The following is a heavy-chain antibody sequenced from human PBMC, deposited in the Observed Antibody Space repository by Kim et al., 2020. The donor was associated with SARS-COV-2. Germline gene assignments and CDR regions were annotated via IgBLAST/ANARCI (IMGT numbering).Heavy chain of an antibody. Sequence: SETLSLTCAVYGGSFSGYYWSWIRQPPGKGLEWIGEINHSGSTNYNPSLKSRVTISVDTSKNQFSLKLSSVTAADTAVYYCARAAIVVVPAALGLGLYYYYYMDVWGKATTVTVSS. V-gene: IGHV4-34*01. J-gene: IGHJ6*03. CDR3: ARAAIVVVPAALGLGLYYYYYMDV. CDR1: GGSFSGYY. CDR2: INHSGST. D-gene: IGHD2-2*01.